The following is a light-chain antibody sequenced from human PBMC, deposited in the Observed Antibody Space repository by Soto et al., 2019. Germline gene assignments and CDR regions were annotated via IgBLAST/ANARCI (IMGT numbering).Light chain of an antibody. CDR3: QQYSDYYS. V-gene: IGKV1-5*01. CDR2: DAS. Sequence: DIQMTQSPSTLSASVGDRVTITCWASQSISGWLAWYKQKPGKAPKLLIYDASSLEGGVPSRFSGSGSGTEFTLTISSLQPDDFATYYCQQYSDYYSFGQGTKLEIK. CDR1: QSISGW. J-gene: IGKJ2*01.